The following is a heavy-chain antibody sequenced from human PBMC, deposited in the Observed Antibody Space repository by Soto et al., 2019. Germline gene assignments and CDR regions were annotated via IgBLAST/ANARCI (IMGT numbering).Heavy chain of an antibody. Sequence: PSETLSLTCSVSGGSIGSSSFYFGGIRQPPGKGLEWIGSLYYTGTTYYNSSLKSRVTISADKSQNQFSLRLSSVTAADTAVYYCGAFCRRPSFYDWFDPWGQATLVTVSS. CDR3: GAFCRRPSFYDWFDP. CDR2: LYYTGTT. CDR1: GGSIGSSSFY. V-gene: IGHV4-39*01. D-gene: IGHD3-3*01. J-gene: IGHJ5*02.